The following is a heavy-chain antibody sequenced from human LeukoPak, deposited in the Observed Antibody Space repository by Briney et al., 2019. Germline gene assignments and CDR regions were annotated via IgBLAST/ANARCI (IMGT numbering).Heavy chain of an antibody. V-gene: IGHV1-18*01. CDR1: GYTFTSYD. Sequence: GASVKVSCKAFGYTFTSYDISWVRQAPGQGLEWMGRISAYNGNTNYAQKVQGGVTMTTDTSTSTTYMELRSLRSDDTAVYYCARVNMNRGWYEGDYYYYMDVWGKGTTVTISS. CDR2: ISAYNGNT. J-gene: IGHJ6*03. D-gene: IGHD6-19*01. CDR3: ARVNMNRGWYEGDYYYYMDV.